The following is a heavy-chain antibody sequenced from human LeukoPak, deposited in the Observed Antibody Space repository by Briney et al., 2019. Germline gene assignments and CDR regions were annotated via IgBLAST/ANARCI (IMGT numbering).Heavy chain of an antibody. J-gene: IGHJ3*02. V-gene: IGHV4-4*07. Sequence: SETLSLTCTVSGDSISNYYWSWIRQPAGKGLEWIGRIYTSGSTNYNPSLKSRVTMSVDTSKNQFSLKLSSVTAADTAVNYCARPSELHSSSGAFEIWGQGTMVTVSS. D-gene: IGHD6-6*01. CDR3: ARPSELHSSSGAFEI. CDR1: GDSISNYY. CDR2: IYTSGST.